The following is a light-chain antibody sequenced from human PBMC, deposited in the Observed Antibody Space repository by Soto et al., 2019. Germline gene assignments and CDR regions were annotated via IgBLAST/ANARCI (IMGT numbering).Light chain of an antibody. Sequence: IVMSLSPATLSVSKGARASLSCRASQYVSNKVALYQQKPGQAPSLLILGASTRATGVPARFSGSGSGTEFTLSISSLQSEDFAVYYCKQYKEWPPFTFGQGTRLEIK. V-gene: IGKV3-15*01. CDR3: KQYKEWPPFT. CDR2: GAS. CDR1: QYVSNK. J-gene: IGKJ5*01.